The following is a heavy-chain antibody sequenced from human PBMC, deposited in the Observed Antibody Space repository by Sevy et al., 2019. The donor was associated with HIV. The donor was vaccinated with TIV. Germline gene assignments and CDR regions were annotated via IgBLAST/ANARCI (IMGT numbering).Heavy chain of an antibody. CDR2: INPNSGGT. Sequence: ASVKVSCKASGYTFTGYYMHWVLQAPGLGLEWMGWINPNSGGTKYAQKFQGRVTMTRDTSISTAYMELSRLKSDDTAVYYCTRGPSGFSGSDLAYWGQRTLVTVSS. CDR3: TRGPSGFSGSDLAY. V-gene: IGHV1-2*02. J-gene: IGHJ4*02. CDR1: GYTFTGYY. D-gene: IGHD3-22*01.